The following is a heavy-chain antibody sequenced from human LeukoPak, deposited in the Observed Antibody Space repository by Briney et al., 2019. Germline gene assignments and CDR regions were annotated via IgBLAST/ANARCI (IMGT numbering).Heavy chain of an antibody. CDR3: ARPLDTGYYYGMDV. CDR2: MNPNSGNT. CDR1: GYTFTSYD. J-gene: IGHJ6*02. D-gene: IGHD5-18*01. V-gene: IGHV1-8*01. Sequence: GASVKVSCKASGYTFTSYDSNWVRQATGQGLEWMGWMNPNSGNTGYAQKFQGRVTMTRNTSISTAYMELSSLRSEDTAVYYCARPLDTGYYYGMDVWGQGTTVTVSS.